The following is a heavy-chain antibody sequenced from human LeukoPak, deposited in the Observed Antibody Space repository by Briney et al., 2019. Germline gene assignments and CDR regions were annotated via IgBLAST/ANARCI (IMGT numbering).Heavy chain of an antibody. CDR3: ATGSRPLEMSY. J-gene: IGHJ4*02. Sequence: ASVKVSCKASGYTFTSYDINWVRQATGQGLEWMGWMNPNSGNTGYAQKLQGRVTMTTDTSTSTAYMELSSLRSEDTAVYYCATGSRPLEMSYWGQGTLVTVSS. V-gene: IGHV1-8*01. D-gene: IGHD5-24*01. CDR2: MNPNSGNT. CDR1: GYTFTSYD.